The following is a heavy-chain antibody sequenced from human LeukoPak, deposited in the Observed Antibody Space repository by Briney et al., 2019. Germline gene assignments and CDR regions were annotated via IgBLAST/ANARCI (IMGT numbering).Heavy chain of an antibody. J-gene: IGHJ4*02. V-gene: IGHV3-23*01. CDR3: ARLATEGYFDY. CDR1: GFTFSNYA. CDR2: ISGSGGTT. D-gene: IGHD2-15*01. Sequence: GGSLRLSCAASGFTFSNYAMSWVRQAPGKGLGWVSAISGSGGTTYHADSVKGRFTISRDNSKNTLYLQVNSLRAEDTAVYYCARLATEGYFDYWGQGTLVTVSS.